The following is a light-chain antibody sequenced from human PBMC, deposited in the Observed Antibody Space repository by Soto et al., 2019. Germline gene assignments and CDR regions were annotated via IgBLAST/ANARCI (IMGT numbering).Light chain of an antibody. J-gene: IGKJ4*01. CDR3: QKCKVAPFT. V-gene: IGKV1-27*01. CDR2: AAS. CDR1: QDIANF. Sequence: DIQMTQSPSSLSAVVGDRFTVTCRASQDIANFLAWYQQKPGKVPKLLIYAASTLQSGVPSRFSGSGSGTDFTLTISSLQPEDVATYYCQKCKVAPFTFGGGTKVDIK.